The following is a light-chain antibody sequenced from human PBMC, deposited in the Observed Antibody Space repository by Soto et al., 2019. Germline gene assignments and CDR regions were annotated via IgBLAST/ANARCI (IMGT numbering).Light chain of an antibody. CDR1: QSVSSN. V-gene: IGKV3-15*01. Sequence: EIVMTQSPATLSVSPGERATLSCRASQSVSSNLAWYQQKPGQAPRLLIYGASTRATGLPARFSGSGSGTEFTLTSSSLPSEDFAVYYCQQYGTWWTFGQGTKVEIK. CDR3: QQYGTWWT. CDR2: GAS. J-gene: IGKJ1*01.